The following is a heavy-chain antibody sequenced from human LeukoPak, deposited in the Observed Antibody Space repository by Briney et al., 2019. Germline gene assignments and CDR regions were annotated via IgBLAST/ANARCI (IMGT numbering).Heavy chain of an antibody. V-gene: IGHV3-21*01. CDR2: ISSSSSYI. CDR1: GFTFSSYT. CDR3: ARPTIGTHYYYYMDV. D-gene: IGHD1-1*01. J-gene: IGHJ6*03. Sequence: GGSLRLSCAASGFTFSSYTMSWVRQAPGKGLEWVSSISSSSSYIYYADSVKGRFTISRDNAKNSLYLQMNSLRAEDTAVYYCARPTIGTHYYYYMDVWGKGTTVTVSS.